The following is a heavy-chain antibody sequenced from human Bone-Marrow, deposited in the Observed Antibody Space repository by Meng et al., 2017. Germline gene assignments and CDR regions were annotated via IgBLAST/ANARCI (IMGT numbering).Heavy chain of an antibody. J-gene: IGHJ4*02. CDR2: INWNGGST. Sequence: GESLKISCAASGFTFDDYGMSWVRQAPGKGLEWVSGINWNGGSTGYADSVKGRFTISRDNAKNTLYLQMNSLRGEDTAVYYCARDVAGRGGYWGQGTLVTVSS. CDR1: GFTFDDYG. CDR3: ARDVAGRGGY. D-gene: IGHD1-26*01. V-gene: IGHV3-20*04.